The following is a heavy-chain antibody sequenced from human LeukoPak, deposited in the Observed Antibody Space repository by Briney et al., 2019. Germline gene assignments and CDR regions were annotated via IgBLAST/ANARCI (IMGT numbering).Heavy chain of an antibody. Sequence: GGSLRLSCSASRFTFSSYTMNWVRQAPGKGLEWVSSIDPSSTYIYYADSVKGRFTISRDNAKNSLYLQMNSLRAEDTAVYYCASSSGSSRSAEYFQHWGQGTLVTVSS. J-gene: IGHJ1*01. CDR1: RFTFSSYT. D-gene: IGHD3-10*01. CDR2: IDPSSTYI. CDR3: ASSSGSSRSAEYFQH. V-gene: IGHV3-21*01.